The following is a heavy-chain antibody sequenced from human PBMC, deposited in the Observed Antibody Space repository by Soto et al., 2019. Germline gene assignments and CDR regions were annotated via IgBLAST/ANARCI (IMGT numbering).Heavy chain of an antibody. CDR3: SNPLPKPGTTFGF. CDR2: ISGSGDDT. D-gene: IGHD1-1*01. J-gene: IGHJ4*02. CDR1: GFTFSNFA. V-gene: IGHV3-23*01. Sequence: QLLESGGGFVQPGGSLRLSCVASGFTFSNFAMAWVRQAPGEGLEWVSAISGSGDDTFYADSMKGRFTISRDNSKDTLYLQINSLRAEDTAVYYCSNPLPKPGTTFGFWGQGTLVTVSS.